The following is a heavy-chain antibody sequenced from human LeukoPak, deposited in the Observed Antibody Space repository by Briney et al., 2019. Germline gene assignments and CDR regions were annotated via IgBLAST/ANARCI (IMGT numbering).Heavy chain of an antibody. Sequence: PGGSLRLSCAASGFTFSSYTMNWVRQAPGKGLEWVSSISSSSYIYYADSVKGRFTISRDNAKNSLYLQMNSLKTEDTAVYYCITPDKPLGYCSGGSCSLGCSWGKGTTVTISS. CDR3: ITPDKPLGYCSGGSCSLGCS. CDR1: GFTFSSYT. J-gene: IGHJ6*04. V-gene: IGHV3-21*03. CDR2: ISSSSYI. D-gene: IGHD2-15*01.